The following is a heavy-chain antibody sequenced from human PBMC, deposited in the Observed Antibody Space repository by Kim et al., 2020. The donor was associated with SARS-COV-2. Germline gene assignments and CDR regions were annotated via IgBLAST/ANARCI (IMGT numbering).Heavy chain of an antibody. CDR2: IDSSGNSP. V-gene: IGHV3-23*05. CDR3: AKRDSGYCGRTSCPIIDC. CDR1: GFTFGNFA. D-gene: IGHD2-2*03. J-gene: IGHJ4*02. Sequence: GGSLRLSCAASGFTFGNFAMTWVRQAPGKGLEWVSGIDSSGNSPSYADSVKGRFTISRDISKDTLSLQMNSLRADDTAVYYCAKRDSGYCGRTSCPIIDCWGRGTLVSVSS.